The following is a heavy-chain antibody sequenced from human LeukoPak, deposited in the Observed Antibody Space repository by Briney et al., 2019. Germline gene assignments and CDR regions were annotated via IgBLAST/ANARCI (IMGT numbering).Heavy chain of an antibody. D-gene: IGHD3-10*01. J-gene: IGHJ4*02. CDR1: GYTFTSYY. CDR3: ARASYGSGRLYYFDY. CDR2: INPSGGST. Sequence: ASVKVSCKASGYTFTSYYMHWVRQAPGQGLEWMGIINPSGGSTSYAQKFQGRVTMTRDTFTSTVYMELSSLGSEDTAVYYCARASYGSGRLYYFDYWGQGTLVTVSS. V-gene: IGHV1-46*01.